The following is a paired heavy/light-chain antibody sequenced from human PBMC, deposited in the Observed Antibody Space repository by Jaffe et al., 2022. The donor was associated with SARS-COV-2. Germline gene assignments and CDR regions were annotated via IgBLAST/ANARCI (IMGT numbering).Light chain of an antibody. CDR3: NSRDSSGNHHVV. CDR1: SLRSYY. Sequence: SSELTQDPAVSVALGQTVRITCQGDSLRSYYASWYQQKPGQAPVLVIYGKNNRPSGIPDRFSGSSSGNTASLTITGAQAEDEADYYCNSRDSSGNHHVVFGGGTKLTVL. J-gene: IGLJ2*01. V-gene: IGLV3-19*01. CDR2: GKN.
Heavy chain of an antibody. CDR2: INHSGST. CDR1: GGSFSGYY. V-gene: IGHV4-34*01. Sequence: QVQLQQWGAGLLKPSETLSLTCAVYGGSFSGYYWSWIRQPPGKGLEWIGEINHSGSTNYNPSLKSRVTISVDTSKNQFSLKLSSVTAADTAVYYCARGFSRITIFGVVTYFDYWGQGTLVTVSS. CDR3: ARGFSRITIFGVVTYFDY. D-gene: IGHD3-3*01. J-gene: IGHJ4*02.